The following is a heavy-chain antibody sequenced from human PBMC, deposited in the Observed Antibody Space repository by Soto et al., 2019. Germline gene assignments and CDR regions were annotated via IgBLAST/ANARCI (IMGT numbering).Heavy chain of an antibody. CDR2: IYYSGST. Sequence: SETLSLTCTVSGGSISSGGYYWSWIRQHPGKGLEWIGYIYYSGSTYYNPSLKSRVTISVDTSKNQFSLKLSPVTAADTAVYYCARDRVVVVPAAIRYYYYGMDVWGQGTTVTVS. CDR3: ARDRVVVVPAAIRYYYYGMDV. J-gene: IGHJ6*02. V-gene: IGHV4-31*03. CDR1: GGSISSGGYY. D-gene: IGHD2-2*02.